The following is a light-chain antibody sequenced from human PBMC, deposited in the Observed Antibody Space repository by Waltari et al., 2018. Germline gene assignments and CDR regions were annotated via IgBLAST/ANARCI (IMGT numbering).Light chain of an antibody. CDR1: QSITTTS. J-gene: IGKJ2*01. CDR2: GVS. V-gene: IGKV3-20*01. CDR3: QQYGTSSMYT. Sequence: EIVLTQSPGTLSLSPGERATLSCRASQSITTTSLPWYQQRPGQAPRLLIYGVSIRATGIPDRFSGSGSGTDFTLTISRLEPEDFAMYYCQQYGTSSMYTFGQGTKLEIK.